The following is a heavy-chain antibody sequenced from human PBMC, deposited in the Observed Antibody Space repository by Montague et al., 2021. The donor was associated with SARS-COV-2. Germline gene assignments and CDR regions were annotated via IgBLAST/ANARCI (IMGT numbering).Heavy chain of an antibody. CDR1: GDSIRSSGYY. Sequence: SETLSLTCSVSGDSIRSSGYYWGWSRQPPGKGLEWIGTVYYSGSTNYNPSLKSRVTISLDKSKNQFSLLLKSVTAADTAVYYCASLGVVPRRWFDPWGQGTLVTVSS. V-gene: IGHV4-39*07. CDR3: ASLGVVPRRWFDP. J-gene: IGHJ5*02. CDR2: VYYSGST. D-gene: IGHD2-2*01.